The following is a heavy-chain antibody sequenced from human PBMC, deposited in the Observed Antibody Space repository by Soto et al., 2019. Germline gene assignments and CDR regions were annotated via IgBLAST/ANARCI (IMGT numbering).Heavy chain of an antibody. CDR2: IIPIFETAA. Sequence: QVHLVQSGAEVKKPGSSVKVSCKASGGTFSTYAISWVRQAPGQGPEWMGGIIPIFETAASYAQKFQGRVVIPADKSMDTAKRESSSVSVEDTALFYCGSPPPPVVVFDACYFGLGGEEPLVAVPS. CDR1: GGTFSTYA. CDR3: GSPPPPVVVFDACYFGL. V-gene: IGHV1-69*06. J-gene: IGHJ4*02. D-gene: IGHD2-21*01.